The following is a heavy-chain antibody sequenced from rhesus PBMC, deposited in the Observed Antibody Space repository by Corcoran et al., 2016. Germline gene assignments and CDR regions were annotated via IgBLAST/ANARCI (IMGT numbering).Heavy chain of an antibody. V-gene: IGHV2-152*01. CDR1: GFSLSTNGVS. CDR2: FFWDDDK. J-gene: IGHJ4*01. CDR3: TRGTRWAGYHTPYFFHH. D-gene: IGHD3-28*01. Sequence: QVTLKESGPALVTPTQTLTLTCTFSGFSLSTNGVSVGWVRQSPGKTLEWLAVFFWDDDKWYSPSLGTRITISKDPPKNQVILTMANMDPMETATYFCTRGTRWAGYHTPYFFHHWGQELLVTVSS.